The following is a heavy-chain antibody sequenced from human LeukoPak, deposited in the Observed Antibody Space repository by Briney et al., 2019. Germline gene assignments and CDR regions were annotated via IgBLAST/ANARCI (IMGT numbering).Heavy chain of an antibody. Sequence: GGSLRLSCAASGFTFSSYAMSWVRQAPGKGLEWVSAISGSGGSTYYADSVKGRFTISRDNSKNTLYLQMNSLRAEGTAVYYCAKDLPLSYYDSSGFFDYWGQGTLVTVSS. CDR2: ISGSGGST. J-gene: IGHJ4*02. CDR1: GFTFSSYA. V-gene: IGHV3-23*01. D-gene: IGHD3-22*01. CDR3: AKDLPLSYYDSSGFFDY.